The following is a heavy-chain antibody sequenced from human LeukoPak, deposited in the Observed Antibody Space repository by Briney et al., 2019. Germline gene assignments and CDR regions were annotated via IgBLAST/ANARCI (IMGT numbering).Heavy chain of an antibody. V-gene: IGHV1-46*01. Sequence: ASVKVSCKASGYTFTSYYMHWVRQAPGQGLEWMGIINPSGGSTSYAQKFQGRVTMTREMSTSTVYMELSSLRSEDTAVYYCAREFKNSNDHDYWGQGTLVTVSS. CDR1: GYTFTSYY. D-gene: IGHD4-11*01. CDR3: AREFKNSNDHDY. J-gene: IGHJ4*02. CDR2: INPSGGST.